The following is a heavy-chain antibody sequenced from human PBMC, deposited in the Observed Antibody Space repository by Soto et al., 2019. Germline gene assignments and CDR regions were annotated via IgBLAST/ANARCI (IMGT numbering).Heavy chain of an antibody. Sequence: QVQLQQWGAGLLKPSETLSLTCAVYGGSFSGYYWSWIRQPPGKGLEWIGEINHSGSTNYNPSLKGRVNISVGTAKDQVSLEVGSGAGADTAVYYCAGRWKAVAGNRDGPEPFDYWGQGTLVTVSS. CDR3: AGRWKAVAGNRDGPEPFDY. CDR1: GGSFSGYY. J-gene: IGHJ4*02. D-gene: IGHD6-19*01. CDR2: INHSGST. V-gene: IGHV4-34*01.